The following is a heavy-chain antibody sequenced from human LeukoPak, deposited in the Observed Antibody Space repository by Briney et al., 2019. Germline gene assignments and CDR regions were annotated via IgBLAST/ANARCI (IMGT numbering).Heavy chain of an antibody. CDR2: IHNSGST. V-gene: IGHV4-4*07. J-gene: IGHJ5*02. CDR3: VREADWFDP. CDR1: GGSTTTYY. Sequence: SETLSLTCTVSGGSTTTYYWTWIRQSAGKGLEWIGQIHNSGSTNYSPSLKSRVTLSLDTSKNQFSLHLRSVTAADTAMYYCVREADWFDPWGQGTLVTVSS. D-gene: IGHD2-15*01.